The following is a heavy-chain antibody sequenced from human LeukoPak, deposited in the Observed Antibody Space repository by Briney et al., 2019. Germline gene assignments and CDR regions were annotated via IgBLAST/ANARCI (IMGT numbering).Heavy chain of an antibody. D-gene: IGHD2-15*01. CDR3: AREGIVVGPLDY. V-gene: IGHV1-18*01. Sequence: GASVKVSCKSSGYIFTTYGITWVRQAPGQGLEWMGWISPYNGRTNYAQKLQGRVTMTTDTSTSTAYMELRSLRSDDTAVYYCAREGIVVGPLDYWGQGTLVTVSS. CDR2: ISPYNGRT. CDR1: GYIFTTYG. J-gene: IGHJ4*02.